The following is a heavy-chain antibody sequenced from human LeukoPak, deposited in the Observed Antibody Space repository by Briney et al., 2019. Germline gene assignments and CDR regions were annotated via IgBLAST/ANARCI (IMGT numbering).Heavy chain of an antibody. V-gene: IGHV4-38-2*02. J-gene: IGHJ6*03. CDR1: GYSISSGDY. D-gene: IGHD3-10*01. CDR2: IYHSGST. Sequence: RSSETLSLTCTVSGYSISSGDYWGWIRQPPGKGLEWIGSIYHSGSTYYNPSLKSRVTISVDTSKNQFSLKLSSVTAADTAVYYCARTDGSGSYSTLYYYYYMDVWGKGTTVTVSS. CDR3: ARTDGSGSYSTLYYYYYMDV.